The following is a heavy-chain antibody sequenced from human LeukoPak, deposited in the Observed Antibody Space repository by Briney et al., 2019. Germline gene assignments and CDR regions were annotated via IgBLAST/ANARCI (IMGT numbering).Heavy chain of an antibody. CDR1: GFTFSSYA. J-gene: IGHJ4*02. D-gene: IGHD1-1*01. CDR3: AKHQLVGPYYLDY. CDR2: ISGSGDTT. V-gene: IGHV3-23*01. Sequence: QPGGSLRLSCAASGFTFSSYAMGWVRQAPGKGLEWVSSISGSGDTTYYADSVKGRFTISRDNSKNTLYLRMNSLRAEDTAVYFCAKHQLVGPYYLDYWGQGTLVTVSS.